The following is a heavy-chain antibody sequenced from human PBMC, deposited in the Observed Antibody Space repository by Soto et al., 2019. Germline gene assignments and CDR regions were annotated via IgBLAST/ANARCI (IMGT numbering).Heavy chain of an antibody. CDR2: INPSGGGT. Sequence: GASVKVSCKASGYTFSNYYIHWVRQAPGQGLEWMGIINPSGGGTSYAQKFQGRVTFTRDTSTNTVYMQLTSLRSGDTALYYCARESDQNWFDPWGQGTQVTVS. D-gene: IGHD2-2*01. CDR1: GYTFSNYY. V-gene: IGHV1-46*01. CDR3: ARESDQNWFDP. J-gene: IGHJ5*02.